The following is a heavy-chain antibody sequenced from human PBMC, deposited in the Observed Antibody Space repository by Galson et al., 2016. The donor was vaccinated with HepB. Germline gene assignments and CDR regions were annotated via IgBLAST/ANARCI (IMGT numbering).Heavy chain of an antibody. V-gene: IGHV6-1*01. Sequence: CAISGDSVSSVTAAWNWIRQSPSRGLEWLGRTYYRSKWSNDYTLSLRRRITVTPDTSKNQFSLQLNSVTPEDTAVYYCARGTGVAVGDALDIWGQGTMVTVSS. J-gene: IGHJ3*02. CDR3: ARGTGVAVGDALDI. D-gene: IGHD1-1*01. CDR2: TYYRSKWSN. CDR1: GDSVSSVTAA.